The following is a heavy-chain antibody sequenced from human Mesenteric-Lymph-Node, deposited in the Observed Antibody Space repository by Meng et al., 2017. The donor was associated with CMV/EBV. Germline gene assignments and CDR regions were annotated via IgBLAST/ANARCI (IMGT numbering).Heavy chain of an antibody. CDR1: GLIFSSYG. D-gene: IGHD2-2*01. J-gene: IGHJ4*02. V-gene: IGHV3-7*01. CDR2: IKQDGSEK. CDR3: ARGIVVAH. Sequence: GESLKISCAASGLIFSSYGMHWVRQAPGKGLEWVANIKQDGSEKYYVDSVKGRFTISRDNAKNSLYLQLNSLRAEDTAIYYCARGIVVAHWGQGTLVTVSS.